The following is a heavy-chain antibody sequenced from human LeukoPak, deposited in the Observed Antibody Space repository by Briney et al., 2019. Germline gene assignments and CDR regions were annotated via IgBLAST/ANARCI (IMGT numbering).Heavy chain of an antibody. V-gene: IGHV3-30-3*01. CDR3: AKAGSGYSYGYYYFDY. D-gene: IGHD5-18*01. J-gene: IGHJ4*02. CDR1: GFTFSSYA. Sequence: GRSLRLSCAASGFTFSSYAMHWVRQAPGKGLEWVAVISYDGSNKYYADSVKGRFTISRDNSKNTLYLQMNSLRAEDTAVYYCAKAGSGYSYGYYYFDYWGQGTLVTVSS. CDR2: ISYDGSNK.